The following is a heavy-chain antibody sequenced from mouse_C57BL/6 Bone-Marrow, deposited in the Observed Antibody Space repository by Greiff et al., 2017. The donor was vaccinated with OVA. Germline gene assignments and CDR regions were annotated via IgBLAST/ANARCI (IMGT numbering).Heavy chain of an antibody. CDR3: ASPYYSNYDWFAY. D-gene: IGHD2-5*01. V-gene: IGHV5-15*01. CDR1: GFTFSDYG. CDR2: ISNLAYSI. J-gene: IGHJ3*01. Sequence: EVQLMESGGGLVQPGGSLKLSCAASGFTFSDYGMAWVRQAPRKGPEWVAFISNLAYSIYYADTVTGRFTISRENAKNTLYLEMSSLRSEDTAMYYCASPYYSNYDWFAYWGQGTLVTVSA.